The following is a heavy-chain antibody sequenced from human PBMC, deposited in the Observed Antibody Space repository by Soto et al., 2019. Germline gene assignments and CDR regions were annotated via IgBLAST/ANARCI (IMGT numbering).Heavy chain of an antibody. CDR1: GYTLTSYD. CDR3: ARDNQRWLGLGADAFDI. CDR2: MNAYNGNT. J-gene: IGHJ3*02. V-gene: IGHV1-18*01. D-gene: IGHD6-19*01. Sequence: ASVKVSCKASGYTLTSYDINWVRQATGQGLEWMGWMNAYNGNTNYAQKLQGRVTMTTDTSTSTAYMELRSLRSDDTAVYCCARDNQRWLGLGADAFDIWGQGTMVTVSS.